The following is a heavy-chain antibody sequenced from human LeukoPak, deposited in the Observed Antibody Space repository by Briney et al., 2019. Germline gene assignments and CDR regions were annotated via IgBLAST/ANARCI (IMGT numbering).Heavy chain of an antibody. CDR2: IYYSGST. D-gene: IGHD7-27*01. J-gene: IGHJ5*02. V-gene: IGHV4-59*01. CDR3: ASYWGSGANWFDP. Sequence: PSETLSLTCTVSGGSISSYYWSWIRQPPGKGLEWIGYIYYSGSTNYNPSLKSRVTISVDTSKNQFSLKLSSVTAADTAGYYCASYWGSGANWFDPWGQGTLVTVSS. CDR1: GGSISSYY.